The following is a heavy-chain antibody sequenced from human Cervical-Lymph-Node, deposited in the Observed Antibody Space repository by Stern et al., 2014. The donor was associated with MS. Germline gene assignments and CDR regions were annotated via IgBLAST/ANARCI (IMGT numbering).Heavy chain of an antibody. CDR3: ARDSRYSSGWNEDY. J-gene: IGHJ4*02. Sequence: QVQLVESGGGLVKPGGSLRLSCAASGFTFSDYYMSWIRQAPGKGLEWVSYISSSSSYTNYADSVKGRFTISRDNAKNSLYLQMNSLRAEDTAVYYCARDSRYSSGWNEDYWGQGTLVTVSS. D-gene: IGHD6-19*01. CDR2: ISSSSSYT. CDR1: GFTFSDYY. V-gene: IGHV3-11*06.